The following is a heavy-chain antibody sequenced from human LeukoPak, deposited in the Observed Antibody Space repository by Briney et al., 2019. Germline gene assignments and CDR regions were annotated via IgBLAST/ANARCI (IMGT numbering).Heavy chain of an antibody. CDR1: GGSSSGYY. CDR3: ARGDGGYEPFDY. V-gene: IGHV4-34*01. Sequence: SETLSLTCAVYGGSSSGYYWSWIRQPPGKGLEWIGEINHSGSTNYNPSLKSRVAISVDTSKNQFSLKLSSVTAADTAVYYCARGDGGYEPFDYWGQGTLVTVSS. J-gene: IGHJ4*02. D-gene: IGHD5-12*01. CDR2: INHSGST.